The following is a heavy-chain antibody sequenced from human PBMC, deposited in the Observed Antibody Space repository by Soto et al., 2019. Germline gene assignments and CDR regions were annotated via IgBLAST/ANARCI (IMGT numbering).Heavy chain of an antibody. CDR2: INAGNGNT. J-gene: IGHJ3*02. V-gene: IGHV1-3*01. CDR3: ARAAYCGSDSCSDAFDI. Sequence: QVQLVQSGAEVKKSGASVKVSCKASGYTFTNYAMHWVRQAPGQRPEWMGWINAGNGNTKYSPQLQGRVTITRDTSASTAYMELSSLRSKDTAVYYCARAAYCGSDSCSDAFDIWGQGTVVTVSS. D-gene: IGHD2-21*02. CDR1: GYTFTNYA.